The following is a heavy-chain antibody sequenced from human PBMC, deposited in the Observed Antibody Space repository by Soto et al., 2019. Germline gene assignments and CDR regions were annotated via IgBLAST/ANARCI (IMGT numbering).Heavy chain of an antibody. CDR2: IYYSGST. D-gene: IGHD3-10*01. CDR1: GGSVSSGSYY. V-gene: IGHV4-61*01. J-gene: IGHJ4*02. Sequence: PSETLSLTCTVSGGSVSSGSYYWSWIRQPPGKGLEWIGYIYYSGSTNYNPSLKSRVTISVDTSKNQFSLRLSSVTAADTAVYYCARDQITMVRGVSRALDYWGQRTLVIVSS. CDR3: ARDQITMVRGVSRALDY.